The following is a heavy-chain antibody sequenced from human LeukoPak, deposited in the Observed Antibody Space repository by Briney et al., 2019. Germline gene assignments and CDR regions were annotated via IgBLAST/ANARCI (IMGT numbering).Heavy chain of an antibody. CDR1: GFTFSNAR. CDR3: TTWGGSFSRY. Sequence: GGSLRLSCAASGFTFSNARMAWVRQAPGKGFFFVGRIRNKSDGGTADSADPLKGRFTISRDDSTNTLYLQMNSLETEDTAVYYCTTWGGSFSRYWGQGTLVTVSS. V-gene: IGHV3-15*01. CDR2: IRNKSDGGTA. J-gene: IGHJ4*02. D-gene: IGHD1-26*01.